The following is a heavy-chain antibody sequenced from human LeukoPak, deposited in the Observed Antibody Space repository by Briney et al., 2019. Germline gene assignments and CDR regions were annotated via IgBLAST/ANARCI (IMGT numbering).Heavy chain of an antibody. CDR2: IYSGGST. CDR1: GFTVSSNY. CDR3: ARVAVVTEYYFDY. V-gene: IGHV3-66*01. Sequence: GGSLRLSCAASGFTVSSNYMSWVRQAPGKGLEWVSVIYSGGSTYYADSVKGRLTISRDNSKNTLYLQMNSLRAEDTAVYYCARVAVVTEYYFDYWGQGTLVTVSS. D-gene: IGHD2-21*02. J-gene: IGHJ4*02.